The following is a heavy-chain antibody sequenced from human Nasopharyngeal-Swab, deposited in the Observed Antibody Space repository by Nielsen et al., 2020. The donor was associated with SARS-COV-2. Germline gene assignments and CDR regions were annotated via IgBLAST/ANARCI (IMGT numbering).Heavy chain of an antibody. V-gene: IGHV3-11*04. CDR3: AREPGYDSSGYALGY. D-gene: IGHD3-22*01. J-gene: IGHJ4*02. CDR2: ISSSGSTI. Sequence: GGSLRLSCAASGFTFSDYYMSWIRKAPGKGLEWVSYISSSGSTIYYADSVKGRFTISRDNAKNSLYLQMNSLRAEDTAVYYCAREPGYDSSGYALGYWGQGTLVTVSS. CDR1: GFTFSDYY.